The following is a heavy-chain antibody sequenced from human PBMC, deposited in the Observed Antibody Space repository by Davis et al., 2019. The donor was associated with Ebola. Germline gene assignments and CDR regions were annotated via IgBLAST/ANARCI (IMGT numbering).Heavy chain of an antibody. D-gene: IGHD6-6*01. V-gene: IGHV3-74*01. CDR2: IDNDGSST. Sequence: GESLKISCAASGLTFTTYWMHWVRQSPGKGLEWVSRIDNDGSSTTYADPVKGRFTISRDNAKNTLYLQMNSLRAEDTAVYYCARDSYSSSSFDYWGQGTLVTVSS. CDR3: ARDSYSSSSFDY. CDR1: GLTFTTYW. J-gene: IGHJ4*02.